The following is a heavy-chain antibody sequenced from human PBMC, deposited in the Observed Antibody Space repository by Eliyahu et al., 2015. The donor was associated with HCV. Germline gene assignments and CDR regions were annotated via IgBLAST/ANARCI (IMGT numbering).Heavy chain of an antibody. D-gene: IGHD3-22*01. J-gene: IGHJ4*02. CDR3: ARDYYDSSGYYVPLPLSGHTNFDY. CDR1: GFTFSSYA. CDR2: ISYXGXNK. V-gene: IGHV3-30-3*01. Sequence: QVQLVESGGGVVQPGRSLRLSCAASGFTFSSYAXHWVRXAPGKGLGWVAVISYXGXNKYYADSVKGRFTISRDNSKNTLYLQMNSLRAENTAVYYCARDYYDSSGYYVPLPLSGHTNFDYWGQGTLVTVSS.